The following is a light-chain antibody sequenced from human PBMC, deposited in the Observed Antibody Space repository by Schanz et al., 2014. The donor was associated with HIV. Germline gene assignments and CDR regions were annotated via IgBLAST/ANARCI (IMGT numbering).Light chain of an antibody. V-gene: IGLV2-14*03. CDR3: SSYTSTSTRV. CDR1: SSDVGGYNY. Sequence: QSALTQPASVSGSPGQSITISCTGTSSDVGGYNYVSWYQQHPGKAPKLLIYDVTYRPSGISNRFSGSKSAYTASLTISGLQPEDEADYYCSSYTSTSTRVFGGGTKLTVL. CDR2: DVT. J-gene: IGLJ3*02.